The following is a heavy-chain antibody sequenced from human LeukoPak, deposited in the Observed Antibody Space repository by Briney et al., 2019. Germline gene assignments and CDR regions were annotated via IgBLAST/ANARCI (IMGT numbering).Heavy chain of an antibody. Sequence: GGSLRLSCAASGFTFSDFLMSWVRQAPGKGLEWVANIKQDGSEKYYVDSVKGRFTISRDNAKNSLYLQMNSLRAEDTAVYYCARVRQSSYSTWCFDTWGQGTLVTVSS. CDR2: IKQDGSEK. CDR1: GFTFSDFL. CDR3: ARVRQSSYSTWCFDT. J-gene: IGHJ5*02. V-gene: IGHV3-7*04. D-gene: IGHD3-3*01.